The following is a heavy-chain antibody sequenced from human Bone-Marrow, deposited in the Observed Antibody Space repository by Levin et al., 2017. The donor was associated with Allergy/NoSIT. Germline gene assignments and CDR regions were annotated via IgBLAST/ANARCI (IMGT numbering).Heavy chain of an antibody. V-gene: IGHV4-61*10. D-gene: IGHD3-16*01. CDR2: ISHSGST. J-gene: IGHJ5*02. Sequence: SETLSLTCNVSGGSVGSGGFFWSWIRQPAGKGLEWIGYISHSGSTNYNPSLKSRLSISIDTSTNEFSLNLRSVTAADTAIYYCASAHTWPFWVDPWGQGTRVTVSS. CDR1: GGSVGSGGFF. CDR3: ASAHTWPFWVDP.